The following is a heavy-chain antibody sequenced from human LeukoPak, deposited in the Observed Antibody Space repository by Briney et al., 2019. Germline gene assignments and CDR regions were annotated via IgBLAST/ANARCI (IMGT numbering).Heavy chain of an antibody. V-gene: IGHV3-74*01. J-gene: IGHJ4*02. CDR1: EFYFIIYW. CDR2: LNRDGSST. Sequence: GGSLRLSCAASEFYFIIYWMHWVRQAPGKGLMWVSRLNRDGSSTTYAGSVKGRYTISRDNAKNTLYLKMNNLRADDRGVYYWPREYENGFDYWGQGTLVTVSA. CDR3: PREYENGFDY. D-gene: IGHD3-3*01.